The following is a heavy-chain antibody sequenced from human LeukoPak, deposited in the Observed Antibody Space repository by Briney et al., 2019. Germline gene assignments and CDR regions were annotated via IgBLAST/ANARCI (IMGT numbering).Heavy chain of an antibody. J-gene: IGHJ3*02. CDR3: ARGGAAFDI. CDR2: IYYSAST. CDR1: AGSIITGGYY. D-gene: IGHD1-26*01. V-gene: IGHV4-31*02. Sequence: SETLSLTWTVSAGSIITGGYYWSWTPQNAGKGLEWIGYIYYSASTYYNPPLKSRVTISVDTSKNQFSLKLSSVTAADTAVYYCARGGAAFDIWGQGTMVTVSS.